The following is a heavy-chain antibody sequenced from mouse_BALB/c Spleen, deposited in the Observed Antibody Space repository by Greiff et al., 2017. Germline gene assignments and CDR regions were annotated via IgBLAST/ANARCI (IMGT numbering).Heavy chain of an antibody. CDR1: GDSITSGY. D-gene: IGHD2-4*01. CDR3: ARSPLYYDYDNYYAMDY. V-gene: IGHV3-8*02. Sequence: EVKLVESGPSLVKPSQTLSLTCSVTGDSITSGYWNWIRKFPGNKLEYMGYISYSGSTYYNPSLKSRISITRDTSKNQYYLQLNSVTTEDTATYYCARSPLYYDYDNYYAMDYWGQGTSVTVSS. CDR2: ISYSGST. J-gene: IGHJ4*01.